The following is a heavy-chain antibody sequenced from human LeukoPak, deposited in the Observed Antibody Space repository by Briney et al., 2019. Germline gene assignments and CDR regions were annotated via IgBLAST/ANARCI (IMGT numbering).Heavy chain of an antibody. CDR2: IGGSGGST. D-gene: IGHD3-10*01. CDR3: AKEQITMIRGVKRYYFDY. CDR1: GFTFSSYV. V-gene: IGHV3-23*01. Sequence: GGSLRLSCAASGFTFSSYVMSWVRQAPGKGLEWVSAIGGSGGSTYYADSVKGRFTISRDNSKNTLYLQMNSLRAEDTAVYYCAKEQITMIRGVKRYYFDYWGQGTLVTVSS. J-gene: IGHJ4*02.